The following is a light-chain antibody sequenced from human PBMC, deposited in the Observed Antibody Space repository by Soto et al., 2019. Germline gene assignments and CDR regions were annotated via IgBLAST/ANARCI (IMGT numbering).Light chain of an antibody. Sequence: EIVSPQSPATRSLSPGERAALSCRASQSVSTYLAWYPTKPGQAPRIFIYDASNRATGIPARSSGSGSGTDFNLTISSLEPEDFAVYECQQRSELTITFGQGTRLEIK. CDR1: QSVSTY. V-gene: IGKV3-11*01. CDR2: DAS. CDR3: QQRSELTIT. J-gene: IGKJ5*01.